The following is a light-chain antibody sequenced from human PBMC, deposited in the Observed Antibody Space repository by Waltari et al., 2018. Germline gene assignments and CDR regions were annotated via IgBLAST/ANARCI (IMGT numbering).Light chain of an antibody. V-gene: IGKV4-1*01. CDR3: QQYYSTPPT. CDR2: WAS. CDR1: QRVLDSSNNKNY. Sequence: DIVMTQSPDSLAVSLGERATINCKSRQRVLDSSNNKNYIAWYQQKLGQPPKLLIYWASTRESGVPDRFSGSGSGTDFTLTISSLQAEDVAVYYCQQYYSTPPTFGQGTKLEIK. J-gene: IGKJ2*01.